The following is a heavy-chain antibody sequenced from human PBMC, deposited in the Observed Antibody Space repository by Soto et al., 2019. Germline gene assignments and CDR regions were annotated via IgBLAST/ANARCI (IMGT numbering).Heavy chain of an antibody. D-gene: IGHD4-4*01. CDR2: IFPSDSDT. CDR3: ARHQYNSKLVDY. J-gene: IGHJ4*02. Sequence: GESLKISCKGSGYSFTSYWIGWVRQMPGKGLERMGIIFPSDSDTRYSPSFQGQVTISADKSISTAYLQWSSQQASDTAMYYCARHQYNSKLVDYWGQGTLGTVS. CDR1: GYSFTSYW. V-gene: IGHV5-51*01.